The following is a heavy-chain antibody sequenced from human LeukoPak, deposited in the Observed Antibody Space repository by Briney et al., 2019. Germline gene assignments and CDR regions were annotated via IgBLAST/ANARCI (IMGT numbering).Heavy chain of an antibody. V-gene: IGHV3-74*01. CDR3: ARVQGHPPNGLDV. Sequence: TGGSLRLSCAASGFTFSSYWMRWVRHAPGKGLVWVSRINSDASSTSYADSVKGRFTISRDNAKNTLYLQMNSLRAEDTAVYYCARVQGHPPNGLDVWGQGTMVTVSS. J-gene: IGHJ3*01. CDR2: INSDASST. D-gene: IGHD2-8*01. CDR1: GFTFSSYW.